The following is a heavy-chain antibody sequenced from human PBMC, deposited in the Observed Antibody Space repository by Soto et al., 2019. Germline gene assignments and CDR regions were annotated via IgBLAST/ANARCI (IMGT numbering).Heavy chain of an antibody. CDR3: AGDPDSHYNDSYASSYP. J-gene: IGHJ5*02. D-gene: IGHD3-22*01. CDR1: GYTFTSYA. V-gene: IGHV1-3*01. Sequence: GASVKVSCKASGYTFTSYAMHWVRQAPGQRLEWMGWINAGNGNTKYSQKFQGRVTITRDTSASTAYMELSSLRSEDTAVYYCAGDPDSHYNDSYASSYPWGQGTLVTVSS. CDR2: INAGNGNT.